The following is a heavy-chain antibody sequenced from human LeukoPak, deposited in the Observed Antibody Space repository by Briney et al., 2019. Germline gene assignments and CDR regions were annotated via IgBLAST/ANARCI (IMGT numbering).Heavy chain of an antibody. Sequence: SETLSLTCTVSGGSISSGSYYWGWIRQPPGKGLEWIGSIYYSGSTYYNPSLKSRVTISVDTSKNQFSLKLSSVTAADTAVYYCARHTGGIAVAGEYYFDYWGQGTLVTVSS. CDR2: IYYSGST. D-gene: IGHD6-19*01. J-gene: IGHJ4*02. V-gene: IGHV4-39*01. CDR1: GGSISSGSYY. CDR3: ARHTGGIAVAGEYYFDY.